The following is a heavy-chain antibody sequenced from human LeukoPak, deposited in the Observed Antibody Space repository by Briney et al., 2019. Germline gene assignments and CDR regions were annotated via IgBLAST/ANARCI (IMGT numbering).Heavy chain of an antibody. D-gene: IGHD3-10*01. CDR1: GFTFSSYI. Sequence: GGSLTLLCAPCGFTFSSYIMNWVRQAPGRERECVSSISSSSSYIYYADSVKGRFTLSRDNAKNSLYLQMNSLTAEDTAVYYCARDSDRGVFYFDYWGQGTLVTVSS. CDR3: ARDSDRGVFYFDY. V-gene: IGHV3-21*01. CDR2: ISSSSSYI. J-gene: IGHJ4*02.